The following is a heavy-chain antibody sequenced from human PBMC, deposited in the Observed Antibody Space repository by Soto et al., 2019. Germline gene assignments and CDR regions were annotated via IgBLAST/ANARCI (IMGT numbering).Heavy chain of an antibody. CDR3: ARGGLVWFGDHSPFDY. CDR1: GYTFNSYA. V-gene: IGHV1-3*01. D-gene: IGHD3-10*01. J-gene: IGHJ4*02. Sequence: QVQLVQSGAEVKKPGASVKVSCKASGYTFNSYAMHWVRQAPGQRLEWMGWINAGNGNTKYSQKFQGRVTITRDTSASTAYMELSSLSSEDTAVYYCARGGLVWFGDHSPFDYWGQGTLVTVSS. CDR2: INAGNGNT.